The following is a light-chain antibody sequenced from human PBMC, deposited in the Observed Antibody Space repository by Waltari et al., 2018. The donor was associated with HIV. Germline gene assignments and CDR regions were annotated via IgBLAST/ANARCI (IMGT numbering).Light chain of an antibody. V-gene: IGLV2-23*02. CDR2: EVI. CDR3: CSYAGSSNWV. Sequence: QSALTQPASVSGSPGQSITISCTGSSSDVGSYNLVSWYQQHPGKAPKLMIYEVINRPSGISNRFSGSKSGNTASLTISGLQAEDEADYYCCSYAGSSNWVFGGGTKLTVL. J-gene: IGLJ3*02. CDR1: SSDVGSYNL.